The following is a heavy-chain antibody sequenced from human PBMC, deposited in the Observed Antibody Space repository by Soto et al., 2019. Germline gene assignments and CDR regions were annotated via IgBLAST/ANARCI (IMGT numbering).Heavy chain of an antibody. J-gene: IGHJ4*02. CDR2: ISSSSSRI. CDR3: AIDPGIAAAGMDY. V-gene: IGHV3-48*04. D-gene: IGHD6-25*01. Sequence: EVQLVESGGGLIQPGGSLRLSCAASGFSFNTYAMNWVRQAPGQGLEWISYISSSSSRIYYAASVKGRFTLSTDNAKNSLYLQMNSLRAEDTAVYDCAIDPGIAAAGMDYWGQGTLVTVSS. CDR1: GFSFNTYA.